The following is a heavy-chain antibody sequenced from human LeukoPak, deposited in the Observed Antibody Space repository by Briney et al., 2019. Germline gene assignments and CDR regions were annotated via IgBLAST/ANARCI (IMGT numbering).Heavy chain of an antibody. Sequence: SETLSLTCAVSGGSIRSYYWSWIRQPPGKGLEWIGYIYYSGATNYNPSLKSRVTMSVDTSKNQFSLKLSSVTAADTAVYYCARGGHYSSSWELDYWGQGTLVTVSS. CDR3: ARGGHYSSSWELDY. J-gene: IGHJ4*02. V-gene: IGHV4-59*01. CDR2: IYYSGAT. D-gene: IGHD6-6*01. CDR1: GGSIRSYY.